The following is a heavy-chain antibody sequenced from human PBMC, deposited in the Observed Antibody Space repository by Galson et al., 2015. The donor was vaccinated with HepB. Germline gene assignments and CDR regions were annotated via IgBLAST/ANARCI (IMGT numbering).Heavy chain of an antibody. CDR2: ISSSSSTI. J-gene: IGHJ6*02. Sequence: SLRLSCAASGFTFSSYSMNWVRQAPGKGLEWVSYISSSSSTIYYADSVKGRFTISRDNAKNSLYLQMNSLRDEDTAVYYCARDYDGSGSYYYYYYYYGMDVWGQGTTVTVSS. D-gene: IGHD3-10*01. CDR1: GFTFSSYS. CDR3: ARDYDGSGSYYYYYYYYGMDV. V-gene: IGHV3-48*02.